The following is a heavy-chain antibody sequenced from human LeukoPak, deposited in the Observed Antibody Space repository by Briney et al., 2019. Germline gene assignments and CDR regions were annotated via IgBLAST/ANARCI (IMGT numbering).Heavy chain of an antibody. CDR2: IYYSGST. CDR3: ARGGYYDSSGYYGRYFQH. V-gene: IGHV4-59*01. D-gene: IGHD3-22*01. Sequence: SETLSLTCTVSGGSISSYYWSWIRQPPGQGLEWIGYIYYSGSTNYNPSLNSPVTMSVDTYTNQFSRKLSTLPPSATAAYSCARGGYYDSSGYYGRYFQHWGQGTLVTVSS. J-gene: IGHJ1*01. CDR1: GGSISSYY.